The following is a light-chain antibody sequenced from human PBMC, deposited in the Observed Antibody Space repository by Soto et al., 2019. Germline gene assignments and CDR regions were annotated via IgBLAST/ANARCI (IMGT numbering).Light chain of an antibody. CDR3: SSYAGIYFYVL. CDR2: EVA. V-gene: IGLV2-8*01. CDR1: TSDVGGYDS. J-gene: IGLJ2*01. Sequence: HSALTQPPSASGSPGQSVTISCTGTTSDVGGYDSVSWYQQHPGKAPKLIIYEVAKRPSGVPDRFSGSKSGNTASLTVSGLQAEDEADYYCSSYAGIYFYVLFGGGTKVTVL.